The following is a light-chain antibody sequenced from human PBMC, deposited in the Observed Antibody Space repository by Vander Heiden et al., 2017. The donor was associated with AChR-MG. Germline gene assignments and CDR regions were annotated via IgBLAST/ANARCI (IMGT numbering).Light chain of an antibody. Sequence: DIQMTQSPSTLSASVGDRVTITCRASQSISSWLAWYQQKPGKAPKLLIHDASSLESGVPSRFSGSGSGTEFTLTISSLQPDDFATYYCQQYNSIQETFGQGTKVEIK. CDR3: QQYNSIQET. CDR1: QSISSW. J-gene: IGKJ1*01. CDR2: DAS. V-gene: IGKV1-5*01.